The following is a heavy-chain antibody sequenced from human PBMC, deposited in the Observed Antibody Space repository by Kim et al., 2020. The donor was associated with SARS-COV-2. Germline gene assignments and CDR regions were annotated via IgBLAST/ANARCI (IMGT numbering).Heavy chain of an antibody. D-gene: IGHD3-16*01. CDR3: ARRSRLTLAVAPFDY. CDR1: GGSFSGYY. J-gene: IGHJ4*02. Sequence: SETLSLTCAVYGGSFSGYYWSWIRQPPGKGLEWIGEINHSGSTNYNPSLKSRVTISVDTSKNQFSLKLSSVTAADTAVYYCARRSRLTLAVAPFDYWGQGTLVTVSS. CDR2: INHSGST. V-gene: IGHV4-34*01.